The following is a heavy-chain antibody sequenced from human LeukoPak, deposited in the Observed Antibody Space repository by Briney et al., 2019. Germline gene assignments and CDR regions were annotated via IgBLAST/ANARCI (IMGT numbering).Heavy chain of an antibody. J-gene: IGHJ4*02. Sequence: SVKVSCKASGGTFSSYAIRWLRQAPGQGLEWMGRIIPILGIANYAQKFQGRVTITADKSTSTAYMELSSLGSEDTAVYYGARVTAVAGTLLDYWGQGTLVTVSS. CDR2: IIPILGIA. CDR1: GGTFSSYA. V-gene: IGHV1-69*04. D-gene: IGHD6-19*01. CDR3: ARVTAVAGTLLDY.